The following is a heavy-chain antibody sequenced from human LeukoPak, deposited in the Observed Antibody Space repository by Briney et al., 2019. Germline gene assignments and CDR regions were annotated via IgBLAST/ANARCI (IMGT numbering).Heavy chain of an antibody. J-gene: IGHJ4*02. CDR3: ARGPGGWGFFDY. V-gene: IGHV1-8*01. Sequence: ASVKVSCKASGYTFTSYDINWVRQATGQGLEWMGWMNPNSGNTGYAQKFQGRVIMTRNTSISTAYMELSSLRSEDTAVYYCARGPGGWGFFDYWGQGTLVTVSS. CDR1: GYTFTSYD. CDR2: MNPNSGNT. D-gene: IGHD6-19*01.